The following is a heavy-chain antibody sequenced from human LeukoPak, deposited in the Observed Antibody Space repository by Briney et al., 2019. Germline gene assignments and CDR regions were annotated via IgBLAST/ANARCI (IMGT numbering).Heavy chain of an antibody. CDR3: PRGGLRQRTTYFDY. V-gene: IGHV4-30-4*01. Sequence: SETLSLTCTVSGGSISSGDYYWSWIRQPPGKGLEWIGYIYYSGSTYYNPSLKSRVTISVDTSKNQFSLKLSSVTAADTAVYYCPRGGLRQRTTYFDYWGQGTLVTVSS. CDR2: IYYSGST. D-gene: IGHD5-12*01. J-gene: IGHJ4*02. CDR1: GGSISSGDYY.